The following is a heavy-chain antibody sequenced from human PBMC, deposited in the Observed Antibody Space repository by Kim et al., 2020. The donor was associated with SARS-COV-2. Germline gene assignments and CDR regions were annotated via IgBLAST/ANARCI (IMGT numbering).Heavy chain of an antibody. D-gene: IGHD3-22*01. J-gene: IGHJ4*02. Sequence: SVKGPFNITRDNAKNSLYLQMNSLRAEDTAVYYCARALGSDYYDSSGYYDWGQGTLVTVSS. V-gene: IGHV3-21*01. CDR3: ARALGSDYYDSSGYYD.